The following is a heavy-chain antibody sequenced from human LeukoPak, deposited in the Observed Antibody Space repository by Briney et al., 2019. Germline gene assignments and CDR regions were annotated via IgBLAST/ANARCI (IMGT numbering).Heavy chain of an antibody. CDR2: IIPIFGTA. D-gene: IGHD6-13*01. CDR3: ARAPGIAAANWFDP. J-gene: IGHJ5*02. V-gene: IGHV1-69*13. Sequence: ASVKVSCKAPGGTFSSYAISWVRQAPGQGLEWMGGIIPIFGTANYAQKFQGRVTITADESTSTAYMELSSLRSEDTAVYYCARAPGIAAANWFDPWGQGTLVTVSS. CDR1: GGTFSSYA.